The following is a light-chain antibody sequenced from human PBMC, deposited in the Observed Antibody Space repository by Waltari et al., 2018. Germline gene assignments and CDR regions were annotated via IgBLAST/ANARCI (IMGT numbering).Light chain of an antibody. V-gene: IGLV1-40*01. J-gene: IGLJ2*01. CDR3: QSFDGRRTL. Sequence: QSVLTQPPSVSAAPGRRVTISCTGDNSNIGAGYDVHWYQQLPETSPKLLIYGNNNRPSGVPDRFSASRSGTSASLAITGLQAEDEADYYCQSFDGRRTLFGGGTKLTVL. CDR2: GNN. CDR1: NSNIGAGYD.